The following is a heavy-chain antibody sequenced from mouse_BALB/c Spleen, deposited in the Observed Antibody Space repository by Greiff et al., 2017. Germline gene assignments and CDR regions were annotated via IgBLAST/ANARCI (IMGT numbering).Heavy chain of an antibody. J-gene: IGHJ1*01. Sequence: QVQLQQSGAELVRPGSSVKISCKASGYAFSSYWMNWVKQRPGQGLEWIGQIYPGDGDTNYNGKFKGKATLTADKSSSTAYMQLSSLTSEDSAVYFCAREVRGYWYLDVWGAGTTVTVSS. CDR2: IYPGDGDT. D-gene: IGHD2-14*01. CDR3: AREVRGYWYLDV. CDR1: GYAFSSYW. V-gene: IGHV1-80*01.